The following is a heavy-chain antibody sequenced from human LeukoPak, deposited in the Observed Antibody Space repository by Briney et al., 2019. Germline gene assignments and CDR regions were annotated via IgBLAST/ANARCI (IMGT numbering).Heavy chain of an antibody. Sequence: GASVKVSCKASGYTFTSYGISWVRQAPGQGLEWMGWISAYNGNTNYAQKLQGRVTMTTDTSTSTAYMELRSLRSDDTAVYYCARTPMITFGGVIVDYYYYYMDVWGKGTTVTVSS. V-gene: IGHV1-18*01. J-gene: IGHJ6*03. CDR2: ISAYNGNT. CDR1: GYTFTSYG. D-gene: IGHD3-16*02. CDR3: ARTPMITFGGVIVDYYYYYMDV.